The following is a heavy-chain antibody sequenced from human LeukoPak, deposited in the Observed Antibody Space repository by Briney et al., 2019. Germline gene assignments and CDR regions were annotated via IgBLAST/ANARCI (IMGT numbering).Heavy chain of an antibody. CDR1: GFTFSNAW. V-gene: IGHV3-15*01. J-gene: IGHJ4*02. CDR3: TTDPTPLRSGWYYANFDY. Sequence: PGGSLRLSCAASGFTFSNAWMSWVRQAPGKGLEWVGRIKSKTDGGTTDYAAPVKGRFTISRDDSKNTLYLQMNSLKTEDTAVYYCTTDPTPLRSGWYYANFDYWGQGTLVTVSS. CDR2: IKSKTDGGTT. D-gene: IGHD6-19*01.